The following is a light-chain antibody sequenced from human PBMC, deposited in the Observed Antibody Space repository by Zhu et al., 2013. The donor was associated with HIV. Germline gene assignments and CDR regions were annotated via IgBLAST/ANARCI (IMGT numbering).Light chain of an antibody. CDR1: QSISSSY. J-gene: IGKJ3*01. V-gene: IGKV3-20*01. CDR2: GPS. Sequence: EIVLTQSPGTLSLSPGERATLSCRASQSISSSYLAWYQQKPGQAPRLLIYGPSRRATAIPDRFSGSGSGTDFTLTISRLETEDFAVYYCQQYGSLPFTFGPGTKVDIK. CDR3: QQYGSLPFT.